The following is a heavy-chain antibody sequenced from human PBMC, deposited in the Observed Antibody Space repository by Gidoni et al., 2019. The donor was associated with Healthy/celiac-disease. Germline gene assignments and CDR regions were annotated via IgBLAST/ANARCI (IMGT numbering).Heavy chain of an antibody. CDR1: GFTFSSYS. CDR2: ISSSSSYI. J-gene: IGHJ3*02. D-gene: IGHD3-3*01. Sequence: EVQLVESGGGLVTPGGSLRLSCAASGFTFSSYSMNWVRQAPGKGLEWVSSISSSSSYIYYADSVKGRFTISRDNAKNSLYLQMNSLRAEDTAVYYCARDDFWSGSHAFDIWGQGTMVTVSS. V-gene: IGHV3-21*01. CDR3: ARDDFWSGSHAFDI.